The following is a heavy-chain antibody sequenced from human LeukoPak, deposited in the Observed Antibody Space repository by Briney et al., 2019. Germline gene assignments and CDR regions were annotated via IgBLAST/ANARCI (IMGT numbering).Heavy chain of an antibody. CDR3: TTAPRSSWDV. CDR1: GFTFNNAW. Sequence: PGGSLRLSCAASGFTFNNAWMSWVRQAPGKGLEWVGRIKSKTDGGTIDYAAPVKGRFTIARDDSKNTLYLQMNSLKTEDTAVYYCTTAPRSSWDVWGQGTTVTVSS. V-gene: IGHV3-15*01. D-gene: IGHD6-19*01. CDR2: IKSKTDGGTI. J-gene: IGHJ6*02.